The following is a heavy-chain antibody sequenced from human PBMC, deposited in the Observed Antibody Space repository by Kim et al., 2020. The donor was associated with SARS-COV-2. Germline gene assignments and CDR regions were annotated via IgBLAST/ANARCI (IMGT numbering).Heavy chain of an antibody. CDR3: ARGGGTYYYGSGSSGVALAPFDY. CDR1: GYTFTSYA. V-gene: IGHV1-3*01. J-gene: IGHJ4*02. Sequence: ASVKVSCKASGYTFTSYAMHWVRQAPGQRLEWMGWINAGNGNTKYSQKFQGRVTITRDTSASTAYMELSSLRSEDTAVYYCARGGGTYYYGSGSSGVALAPFDYWGQGTLVTVSS. D-gene: IGHD3-10*01. CDR2: INAGNGNT.